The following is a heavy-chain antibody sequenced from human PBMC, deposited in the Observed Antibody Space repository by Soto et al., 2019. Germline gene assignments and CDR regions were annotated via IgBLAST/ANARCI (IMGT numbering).Heavy chain of an antibody. J-gene: IGHJ1*01. CDR3: ARTPEIYCSGGSCHPSGYFQP. D-gene: IGHD2-15*01. CDR1: GGSISSSNW. CDR2: IYHSGST. V-gene: IGHV4-4*02. Sequence: QVQLQESGPGLVKPSGTLSLTCAVSGGSISSSNWWSWVRQPPGKGLEWIGEIYHSGSTNYNPSLKSRVTIPVDKSKNQFSLKLTPVTAADTAVYYCARTPEIYCSGGSCHPSGYFQPWGQGTLVTVSS.